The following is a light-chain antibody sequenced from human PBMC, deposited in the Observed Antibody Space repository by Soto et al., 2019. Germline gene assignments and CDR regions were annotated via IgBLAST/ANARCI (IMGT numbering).Light chain of an antibody. V-gene: IGKV2-30*01. Sequence: DVVMTQSPLSLPVTLGQPASISCRSSQGLLYSDGNTYLNRFQQRPGQSPRRLIYKVSKRDYGVPDRFSGSGSGTDFTLKISRVETEDVGVYYCMQGTHWPYTFGQGTKLEIK. CDR3: MQGTHWPYT. CDR2: KVS. J-gene: IGKJ2*01. CDR1: QGLLYSDGNTY.